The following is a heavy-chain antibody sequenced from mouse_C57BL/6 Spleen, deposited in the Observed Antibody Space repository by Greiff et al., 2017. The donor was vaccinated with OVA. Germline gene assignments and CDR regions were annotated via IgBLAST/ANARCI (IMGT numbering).Heavy chain of an antibody. CDR1: GYTFTSYW. Sequence: QVQLKESGAELVRPGSSVKLSCKASGYTFTSYWMHWVKQRPIQGLEWIGNIDPSDSETHYNQKFKDKATLTVDKSSSTAYMQLSSLTSEDSAVYYCARSGGRTFDYWGQGTTLTVSS. CDR2: IDPSDSET. CDR3: ARSGGRTFDY. J-gene: IGHJ2*01. V-gene: IGHV1-52*01. D-gene: IGHD1-1*01.